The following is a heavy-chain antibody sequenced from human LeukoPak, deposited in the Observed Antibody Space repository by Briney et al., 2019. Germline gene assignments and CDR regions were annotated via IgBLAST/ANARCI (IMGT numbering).Heavy chain of an antibody. J-gene: IGHJ4*02. CDR3: AKDTDGDYGSGPN. V-gene: IGHV1-8*03. D-gene: IGHD4-17*01. Sequence: GASVKVSCKASGYTFTSYDINWVRQATGQGLEWMGWMNPNSGNTGYAQKFQGRVTITRNTSISTAYMELSSLRSEDTAVYYCAKDTDGDYGSGPNWGQGTLVTVSS. CDR1: GYTFTSYD. CDR2: MNPNSGNT.